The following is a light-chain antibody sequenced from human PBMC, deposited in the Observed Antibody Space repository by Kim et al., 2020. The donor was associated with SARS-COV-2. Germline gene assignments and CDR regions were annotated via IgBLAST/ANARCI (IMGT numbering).Light chain of an antibody. CDR1: QSVSSN. CDR3: QQYSNWPRT. CDR2: GAS. V-gene: IGKV3-15*01. J-gene: IGKJ1*01. Sequence: IVMTQSPGTLSVSPGERATLSCRASQSVSSNLAWYQQKPGQAPRLLISGASTRATGIPARFSGSGSGTDFTLTISSLQSEDFAVYYCQQYSNWPRTFGQGTKVDIK.